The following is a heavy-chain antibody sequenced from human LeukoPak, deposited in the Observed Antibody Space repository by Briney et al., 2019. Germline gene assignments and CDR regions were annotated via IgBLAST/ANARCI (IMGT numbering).Heavy chain of an antibody. CDR2: IYTSGST. Sequence: SETLSLTCTVSGGSISSYYWSWIRQPAGKGLEWIGRIYTSGSTNYNPSLKRRVTMSVDTSKNQFSLKLSSVTAADTAVYYCARESYDILTGLDYYYYMDVWGKGTTVTVSS. J-gene: IGHJ6*03. D-gene: IGHD3-9*01. CDR3: ARESYDILTGLDYYYYMDV. CDR1: GGSISSYY. V-gene: IGHV4-4*07.